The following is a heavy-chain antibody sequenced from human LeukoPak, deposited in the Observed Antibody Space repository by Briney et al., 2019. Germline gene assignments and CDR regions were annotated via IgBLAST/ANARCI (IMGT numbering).Heavy chain of an antibody. Sequence: SVKVSCKASGGTFSSYAISWVRQAPGQGLEWMGGIIPIFGTANYAQKFQGRVTITTDVSTSTAYMELSSLRSEDTAVYYCARHMGIAAPFDYWGQGTLVTVSS. CDR2: IIPIFGTA. V-gene: IGHV1-69*05. J-gene: IGHJ4*02. CDR1: GGTFSSYA. D-gene: IGHD6-13*01. CDR3: ARHMGIAAPFDY.